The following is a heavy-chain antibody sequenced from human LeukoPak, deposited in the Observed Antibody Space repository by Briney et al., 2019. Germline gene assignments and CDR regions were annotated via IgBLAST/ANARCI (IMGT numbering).Heavy chain of an antibody. V-gene: IGHV3-23*01. CDR2: TSRSGENT. J-gene: IGHJ3*02. D-gene: IGHD6-19*01. Sequence: PGGSLRLSCAASGLTLSNSAMGWVRQALGKGLEWVSVTSRSGENTYYADSVKGRFTVSRDSSKNTLYVQMNSLRAEDTAIYYCARVQGLIDPFDIWGQGTLVTVSS. CDR3: ARVQGLIDPFDI. CDR1: GLTLSNSA.